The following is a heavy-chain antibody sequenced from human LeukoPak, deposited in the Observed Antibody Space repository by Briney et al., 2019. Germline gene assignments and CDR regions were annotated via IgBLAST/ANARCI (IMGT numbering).Heavy chain of an antibody. V-gene: IGHV1-18*01. CDR3: ARVSLITFGGVIATFDY. CDR1: GYTFTSYG. CDR2: ISAYNGNT. J-gene: IGHJ4*02. Sequence: ASVKVSCXASGYTFTSYGISWVRQAPGQGLEWMGWISAYNGNTNYAQKLQGRVTMTTDTSTSTAYMELRSLRSDDTAVYYCARVSLITFGGVIATFDYWGQGTLVTVSS. D-gene: IGHD3-16*02.